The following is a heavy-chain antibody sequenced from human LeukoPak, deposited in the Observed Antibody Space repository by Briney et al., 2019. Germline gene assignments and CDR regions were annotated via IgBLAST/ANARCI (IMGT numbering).Heavy chain of an antibody. CDR2: IYSGGST. Sequence: PGGSLRLCCAASGFAVSSNYMSWVRQAPGKGLEWVSVIYSGGSTYYADSVKGRFTISRDNSKNTLYLQMNSLRAEDTAVYYCARDVSDAFGIWGQGTMVTVSS. CDR3: ARDVSDAFGI. V-gene: IGHV3-53*01. J-gene: IGHJ3*02. CDR1: GFAVSSNY.